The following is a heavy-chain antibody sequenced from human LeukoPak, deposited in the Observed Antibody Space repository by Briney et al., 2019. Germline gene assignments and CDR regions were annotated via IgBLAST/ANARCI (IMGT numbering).Heavy chain of an antibody. CDR1: GGSISSSSYY. V-gene: IGHV4-39*01. CDR2: IYYSGST. D-gene: IGHD1-20*01. Sequence: PSETLSLTCTVSGGSISSSSYYWGWIRQPPGKGLEWIGSIYYSGSTYYNPSLKSRVTISVDTSKNQFSLKLSSVTAADTAVYYCARLLTGTLPFDYWGQGTLVTVSS. J-gene: IGHJ4*02. CDR3: ARLLTGTLPFDY.